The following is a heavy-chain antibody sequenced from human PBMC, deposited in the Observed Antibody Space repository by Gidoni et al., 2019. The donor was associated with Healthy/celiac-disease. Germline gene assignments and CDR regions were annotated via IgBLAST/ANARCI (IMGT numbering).Heavy chain of an antibody. CDR3: AKDMTTVTTFIDY. J-gene: IGHJ4*02. D-gene: IGHD4-4*01. Sequence: EVQLVESGGGLVQPGRSLRLSCAASGFTFDDYAMHWVRQAPGKGLGWVSGMSWNSGSIGYADSVKGRFTISRDNAKNSLYLQMNSLRAEDTALYYCAKDMTTVTTFIDYWGQGTLVTVSS. V-gene: IGHV3-9*01. CDR1: GFTFDDYA. CDR2: MSWNSGSI.